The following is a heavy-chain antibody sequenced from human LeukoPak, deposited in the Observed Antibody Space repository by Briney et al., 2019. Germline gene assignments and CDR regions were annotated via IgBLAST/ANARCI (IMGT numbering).Heavy chain of an antibody. J-gene: IGHJ4*02. CDR2: INHSGST. CDR3: ARGNTAAAGKVYIDY. CDR1: GGSFSGYY. V-gene: IGHV4-34*01. Sequence: SETLSLTCAVYGGSFSGYYWSWIRQPPGKGLEWIGEINHSGSTNYNPSLKSRVTISVDTSKNQFSLKLSSVTAADTAVYYCARGNTAAAGKVYIDYWGQGTLVTVSS. D-gene: IGHD6-13*01.